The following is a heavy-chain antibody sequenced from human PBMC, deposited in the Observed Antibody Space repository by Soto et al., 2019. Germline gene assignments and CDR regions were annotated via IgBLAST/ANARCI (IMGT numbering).Heavy chain of an antibody. CDR1: GFTFSSYA. CDR3: VKVWSGYRSSVPYGMDV. J-gene: IGHJ6*02. Sequence: QPEGSLRLSCAASGFTFSSYAMHWVCQARGKGLEYVSAISSNGGSTYYADSVKGRFTISRYNSKNTLYLQMSSLRAEDTAVYYCVKVWSGYRSSVPYGMDVWGQGTTVTVSS. D-gene: IGHD3-3*01. CDR2: ISSNGGST. V-gene: IGHV3-64D*06.